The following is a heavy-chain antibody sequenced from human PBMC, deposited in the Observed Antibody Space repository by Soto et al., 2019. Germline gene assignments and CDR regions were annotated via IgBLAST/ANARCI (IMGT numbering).Heavy chain of an antibody. J-gene: IGHJ4*02. CDR3: ARHAQERRRYCSSTTCLPFDY. CDR1: GGSISGYY. CDR2: IYYTGTT. Sequence: QVQLQESGPGLVKPSETLSVICTVSGGSISGYYWSWIRQPPGKGLEWIGYIYYTGTTTYNPSLKRRVTMSVDRSKNQFSLKLSFVTVADTAVYYCARHAQERRRYCSSTTCLPFDYWGQGTLVTVSS. D-gene: IGHD2-2*01. V-gene: IGHV4-59*08.